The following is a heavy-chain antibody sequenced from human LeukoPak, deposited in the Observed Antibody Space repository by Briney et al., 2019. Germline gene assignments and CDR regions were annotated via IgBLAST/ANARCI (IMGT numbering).Heavy chain of an antibody. CDR3: ARDVEVAATDWFDP. V-gene: IGHV4-30-4*01. J-gene: IGHJ5*02. Sequence: SETLSLTCTVSGGSISSGDHYWSWIRQPPGKGLEWIGYIYYSGSTYYNPSLKSRVTISVDTSKNQFSLKLSSVTAADTAVYYCARDVEVAATDWFDPWGQGTLVTVSS. D-gene: IGHD2-15*01. CDR2: IYYSGST. CDR1: GGSISSGDHY.